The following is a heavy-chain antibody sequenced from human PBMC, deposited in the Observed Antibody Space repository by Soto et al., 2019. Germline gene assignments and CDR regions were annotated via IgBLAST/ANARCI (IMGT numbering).Heavy chain of an antibody. J-gene: IGHJ4*02. CDR1: GFTFSNAW. Sequence: GGSLRLSCAASGFTFSNAWMNWVRQAPGKGLEWVGRIKSKTDGGTTDYAAPVKGRFTISRDDSRNTLYLQMNSLKTEDTAVYYCSTMGLSGYYDTSSYYYFDYWGQGALVTSPQ. D-gene: IGHD3-22*01. CDR3: STMGLSGYYDTSSYYYFDY. CDR2: IKSKTDGGTT. V-gene: IGHV3-15*07.